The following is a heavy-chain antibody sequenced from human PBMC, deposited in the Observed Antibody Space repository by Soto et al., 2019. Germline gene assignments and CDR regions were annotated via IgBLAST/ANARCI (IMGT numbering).Heavy chain of an antibody. D-gene: IGHD3-10*01. Sequence: SQTLSLTCVISGDSVSSNSAGWNWIRSSPSRGLDWLGRTYYKSKWNNDYALSVKSRITINPDTSKNQFSLHLYSVTPEDTAVNYCTGITWFRGMDVWAQGTSVTVSS. J-gene: IGHJ6*02. CDR1: GDSVSSNSAG. CDR2: TYYKSKWNN. V-gene: IGHV6-1*01. CDR3: TGITWFRGMDV.